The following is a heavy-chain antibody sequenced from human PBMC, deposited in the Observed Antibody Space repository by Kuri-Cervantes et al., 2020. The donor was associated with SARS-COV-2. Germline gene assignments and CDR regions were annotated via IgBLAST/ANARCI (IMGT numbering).Heavy chain of an antibody. D-gene: IGHD4-17*01. Sequence: GGSLRLSCAASGFTFSSYWMHWVRQAPGKGLVWVSRINSDGSSTSYADSVKGRFTISRDNAKNTLYLQMNSLRAEDTAVYYCARGGYFGTVTTQTYYYYYYGMDVWGQGTTVTVSS. V-gene: IGHV3-74*01. CDR3: ARGGYFGTVTTQTYYYYYYGMDV. CDR1: GFTFSSYW. J-gene: IGHJ6*02. CDR2: INSDGSST.